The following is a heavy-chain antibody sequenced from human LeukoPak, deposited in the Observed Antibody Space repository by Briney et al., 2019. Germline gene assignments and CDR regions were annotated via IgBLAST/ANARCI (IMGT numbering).Heavy chain of an antibody. V-gene: IGHV3-7*04. CDR1: GFSFSSYW. CDR2: IKQDGSDK. J-gene: IGHJ4*02. D-gene: IGHD2-21*02. CDR3: ARVTSTLDY. Sequence: GGSLRLSCAASGFSFSSYWMTCVRQAPGKGLEWVANIKQDGSDKYYVDSVKGRFTISRDNAKNSLYLQMNSLRAEDTAVYYCARVTSTLDYWGQGAPVTVSS.